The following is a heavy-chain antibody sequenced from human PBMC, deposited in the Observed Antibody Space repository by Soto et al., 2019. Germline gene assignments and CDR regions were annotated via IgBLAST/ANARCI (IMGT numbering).Heavy chain of an antibody. V-gene: IGHV2-5*02. CDR2: IYWDDDK. Sequence: QITLKESGPTLVKPTQTLTLTCTFSGFSLSTSGVGVGWIRQPPGKALEWLALIYWDDDKRYSPSLKSRLTITKDTSKNQVVLTMTNMDPVDTATYYCAHTRGGDYSNFLHYWGQGTLVTVSS. CDR1: GFSLSTSGVG. D-gene: IGHD4-4*01. CDR3: AHTRGGDYSNFLHY. J-gene: IGHJ4*02.